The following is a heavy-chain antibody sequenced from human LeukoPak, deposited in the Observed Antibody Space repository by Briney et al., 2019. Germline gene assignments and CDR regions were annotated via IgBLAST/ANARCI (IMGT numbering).Heavy chain of an antibody. CDR1: GFIFSDYW. CDR3: KSGGAAPGSFDN. J-gene: IGHJ4*02. CDR2: IKYDGDEE. V-gene: IGHV3-7*01. Sequence: GGSLRLSCVASGFIFSDYWMSWMRQAPGRGLEWVANIKYDGDEEYYVDSVKGRFTISRDNAKNSLYLQLNSLRVEDTAVYYCKSGGAAPGSFDNWGQGTLVTVSP. D-gene: IGHD6-13*01.